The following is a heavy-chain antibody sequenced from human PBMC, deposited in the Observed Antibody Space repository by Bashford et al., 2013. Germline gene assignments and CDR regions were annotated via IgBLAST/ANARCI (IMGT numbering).Heavy chain of an antibody. V-gene: IGHV3-48*03. D-gene: IGHD2-21*01. CDR3: ARVVVNTFYNYYMDV. CDR2: ISSSETTI. Sequence: VRQAPGKGLEWVSYISSSETTIYYADSVKGRFTNSRDNAKNSLYLQMNNLRAEDTAVYYCARVVVNTFYNYYMDVWGTGTTVTVSS. J-gene: IGHJ6*03.